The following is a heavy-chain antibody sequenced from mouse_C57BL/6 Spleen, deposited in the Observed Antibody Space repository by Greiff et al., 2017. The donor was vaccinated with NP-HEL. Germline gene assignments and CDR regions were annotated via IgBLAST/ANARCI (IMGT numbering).Heavy chain of an antibody. J-gene: IGHJ3*01. Sequence: QVQLQQPGAELVRPGSSVKPSCKASGYTFTSYWMDWVKQRPGQGLEWIGNIYPSDSETHYNQKFKDKATLTVDKSSSTAYMQLSSLTSEDSAVYYCARGDYYGSSYEAWFAYWGQGTLVTVSA. D-gene: IGHD1-1*01. CDR3: ARGDYYGSSYEAWFAY. CDR1: GYTFTSYW. CDR2: IYPSDSET. V-gene: IGHV1-61*01.